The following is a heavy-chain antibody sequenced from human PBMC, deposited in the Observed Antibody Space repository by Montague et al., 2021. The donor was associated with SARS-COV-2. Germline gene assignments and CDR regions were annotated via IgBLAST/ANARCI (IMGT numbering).Heavy chain of an antibody. Sequence: SETLSLTCTVSGGSVGSSHYYWAWIRQPPGKGLEWIGDINQSGSTNYNPSLKSRVTISVDTSRNQFSLKLTSVTAADTAVYFCARGHLSVSMIVVVFTSASYYFDYWGQGALVTVSS. CDR2: INQSGST. CDR3: ARGHLSVSMIVVVFTSASYYFDY. V-gene: IGHV4-39*07. D-gene: IGHD3-22*01. J-gene: IGHJ4*02. CDR1: GGSVGSSHYY.